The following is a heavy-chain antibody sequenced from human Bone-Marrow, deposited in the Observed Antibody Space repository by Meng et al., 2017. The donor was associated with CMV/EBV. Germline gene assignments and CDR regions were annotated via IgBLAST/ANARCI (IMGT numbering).Heavy chain of an antibody. D-gene: IGHD6-19*01. Sequence: LSCVASGFTFSNARMTWVRQAPGKGLEWVGRIKSKTDGETIDYAAPVKGRFSMSRHDSQNTLYLQMDSLKTEDTAVYYCKAWVAAFDYWGQGALVTVSS. J-gene: IGHJ4*02. CDR3: KAWVAAFDY. CDR2: IKSKTDGETI. V-gene: IGHV3-15*01. CDR1: GFTFSNAR.